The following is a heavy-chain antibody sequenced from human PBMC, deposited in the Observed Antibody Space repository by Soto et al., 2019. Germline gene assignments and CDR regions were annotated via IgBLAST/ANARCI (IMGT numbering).Heavy chain of an antibody. CDR3: ARGVACSGGSCYPFDY. CDR1: GCTFSSYA. D-gene: IGHD2-15*01. J-gene: IGHJ4*02. Sequence: QVQLVQSGAEVKKPGSSVKVSCKASGCTFSSYAISWVRQAPGQGLEWMGGIIPIFGTANYAQKFQGRVTITADKSTSTAYMELSSLRSEDTAVYYCARGVACSGGSCYPFDYWGQGTLVTVSS. CDR2: IIPIFGTA. V-gene: IGHV1-69*06.